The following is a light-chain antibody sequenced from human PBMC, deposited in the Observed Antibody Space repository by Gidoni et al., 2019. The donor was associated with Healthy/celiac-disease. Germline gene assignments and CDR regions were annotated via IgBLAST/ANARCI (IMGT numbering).Light chain of an antibody. CDR2: AAS. CDR1: QGISSW. Sequence: DIQMTQSPSSVSASVGDRVTITCRASQGISSWLAWHQQKPGKAPKLLIYAASSLQSGVPSRFSGSGSGTDFTLTISSLQPEDFATYYCQQANSFLPTFGQGTRLEIK. J-gene: IGKJ5*01. CDR3: QQANSFLPT. V-gene: IGKV1-12*01.